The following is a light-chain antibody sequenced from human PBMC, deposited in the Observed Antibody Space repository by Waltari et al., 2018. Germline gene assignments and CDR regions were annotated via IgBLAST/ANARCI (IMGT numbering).Light chain of an antibody. CDR2: GNS. V-gene: IGLV1-40*01. J-gene: IGLJ2*01. CDR3: QSYDSSLSGSGV. CDR1: SSNIGAGYA. Sequence: QSVLTQPPSVSGAPGQRVTRPCTGSSSNIGAGYASHWSQQLPGTAPKLLIYGNSNRPSGVPDRFSGSKSGTSASLAITGLQAEDEADYYCQSYDSSLSGSGVFGGGTKLTVL.